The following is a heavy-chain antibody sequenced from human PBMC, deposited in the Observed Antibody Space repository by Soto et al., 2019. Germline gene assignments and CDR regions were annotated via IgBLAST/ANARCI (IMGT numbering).Heavy chain of an antibody. J-gene: IGHJ6*02. CDR1: GFTFSDFA. Sequence: GGSLRLSCLASGFTFSDFAMTWVRHVPGRGLEWVASLDGAGGSTYYAESVRGRFSISRDNSQNTLFWQMKRLTVDDTAIYYCAAPRDEYGSGVSWFTYGMDIWGQGTTVTVSS. V-gene: IGHV3-23*01. CDR3: AAPRDEYGSGVSWFTYGMDI. D-gene: IGHD3-10*01. CDR2: LDGAGGST.